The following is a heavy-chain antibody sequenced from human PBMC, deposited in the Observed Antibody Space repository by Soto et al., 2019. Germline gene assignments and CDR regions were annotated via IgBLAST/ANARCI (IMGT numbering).Heavy chain of an antibody. CDR1: GGSISSSSYY. Sequence: PSETLSLTCTVSGGSISSSSYYWGWIRQPPGKGLEWIGSIYYSGSTYYNPSLKSRVTISVDTSKNQFSLKLSSVTAADTAVYYCASSIAVAGTWTPGRYNWFDPWGQGTLVTVSS. CDR2: IYYSGST. D-gene: IGHD6-19*01. CDR3: ASSIAVAGTWTPGRYNWFDP. V-gene: IGHV4-39*01. J-gene: IGHJ5*02.